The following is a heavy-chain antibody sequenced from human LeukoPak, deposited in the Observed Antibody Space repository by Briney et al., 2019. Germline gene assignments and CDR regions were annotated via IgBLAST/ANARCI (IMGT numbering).Heavy chain of an antibody. Sequence: SETLSLTCTVSGASINSGDYYWSWIRQPPGKGLEWIGYFYYSGSTYYNPSLKSRVIILVDTSENQFSLKLSSVTAADTAVCYCARDRCSTTTCYDAFDIWGQGTMVTVSS. CDR2: FYYSGST. J-gene: IGHJ3*02. V-gene: IGHV4-30-4*08. D-gene: IGHD2-2*01. CDR1: GASINSGDYY. CDR3: ARDRCSTTTCYDAFDI.